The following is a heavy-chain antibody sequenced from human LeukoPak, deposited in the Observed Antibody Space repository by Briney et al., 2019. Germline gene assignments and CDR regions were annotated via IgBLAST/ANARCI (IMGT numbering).Heavy chain of an antibody. CDR3: ARERSHYCGSESEDRYYYYGMGV. J-gene: IGHJ6*02. CDR1: GLTGSSNY. Sequence: GRSLSLSSAAPGLTGSSNYLSWVRQAPATGLMRVPLPYSVGCTYYADSVKGRFTISRQNSINTVYLQMNSLRGEDTAVYYCARERSHYCGSESEDRYYYYGMGVWGQGTTVTVSS. CDR2: PYSVGCT. V-gene: IGHV3-53*04. D-gene: IGHD3-10*01.